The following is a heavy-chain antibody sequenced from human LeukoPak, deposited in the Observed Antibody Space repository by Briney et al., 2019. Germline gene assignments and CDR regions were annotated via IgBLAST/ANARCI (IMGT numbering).Heavy chain of an antibody. CDR1: GFTFSSYA. V-gene: IGHV3-30*04. D-gene: IGHD6-13*01. Sequence: GRSLRLSCAASGFTFSSYAMHWVRQAPGEGLEWVAVISYDGSNKYYADSVKGRFTISRDSSKNTLYLQMNSLRAEDTAVYYCARQYSSSWYYFDYWGQGTLVTVSS. CDR2: ISYDGSNK. CDR3: ARQYSSSWYYFDY. J-gene: IGHJ4*02.